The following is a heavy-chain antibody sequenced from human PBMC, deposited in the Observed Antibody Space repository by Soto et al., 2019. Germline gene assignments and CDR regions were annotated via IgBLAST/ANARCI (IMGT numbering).Heavy chain of an antibody. J-gene: IGHJ4*02. D-gene: IGHD6-19*01. CDR1: GGTFSSYA. CDR2: IIPIFGTA. CDR3: ARDFRDGYSSGWYFDY. Sequence: ASVKVSCKASGGTFSSYAISWVRQAPGQGLEWMGGIIPIFGTANYAQKFQGRVTITADESTSTAYMELSSLRSEDTAVYYCARDFRDGYSSGWYFDYWGQGTLVTVSS. V-gene: IGHV1-69*13.